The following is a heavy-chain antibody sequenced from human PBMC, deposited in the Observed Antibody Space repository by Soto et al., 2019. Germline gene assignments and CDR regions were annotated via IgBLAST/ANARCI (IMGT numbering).Heavy chain of an antibody. V-gene: IGHV1-69*06. D-gene: IGHD5-12*01. CDR1: GGTFSSYA. Sequence: QVQLVQSGAEVKKPGSSVKVSCKASGGTFSSYAISWVRQAPGQGLEWMGGIIPIFGTANYAQKFQGRVTITADKSTSTAYMELSRLRSEDTAVYYCAVRLGKMATIGGDYWGQGTLVTVSS. CDR3: AVRLGKMATIGGDY. J-gene: IGHJ4*02. CDR2: IIPIFGTA.